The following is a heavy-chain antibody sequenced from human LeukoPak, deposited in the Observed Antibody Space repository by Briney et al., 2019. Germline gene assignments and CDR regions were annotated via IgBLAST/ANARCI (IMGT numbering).Heavy chain of an antibody. D-gene: IGHD2-2*01. Sequence: KPSETLSLTCTVSGGSISSSTYYWGWIRQPPGKGLEYIGSINYSGSTYYNPPLRSRVTISVDTSKNQFSLKLSSVTAADTAVYYCARGSPYHYWGQGTLVTVSS. J-gene: IGHJ4*02. V-gene: IGHV4-39*01. CDR3: ARGSPYHY. CDR2: INYSGST. CDR1: GGSISSSTYY.